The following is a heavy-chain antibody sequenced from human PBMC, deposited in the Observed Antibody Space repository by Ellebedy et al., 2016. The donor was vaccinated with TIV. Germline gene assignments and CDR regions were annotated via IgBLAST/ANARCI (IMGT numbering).Heavy chain of an antibody. CDR3: ARDSSGWSRDY. Sequence: GESLKISCAASGFTFRNYHMNWLRQAPGKGLEWVGLIRSHTYGGTTEYAASVKGRFIISREESKSTANLDLNSLKTEDTAVYYCARDSSGWSRDYWGQGTLVTVSS. CDR1: GFTFRNYH. D-gene: IGHD6-19*01. V-gene: IGHV3-49*02. J-gene: IGHJ4*02. CDR2: IRSHTYGGTT.